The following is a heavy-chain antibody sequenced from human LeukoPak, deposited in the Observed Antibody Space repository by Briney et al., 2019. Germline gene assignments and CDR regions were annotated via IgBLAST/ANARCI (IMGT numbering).Heavy chain of an antibody. CDR3: ARAQGLQEFDY. CDR1: GGSISSYY. CDR2: IYYSGST. J-gene: IGHJ4*02. Sequence: SETLSLTCTVSGGSISSYYWSWIRQPPGKGLEWIGYIYYSGSTNYNPSLKSRVTISVDTSKNQFSLKLSSVTAADTAVYYCARAQGLQEFDYWGQGTLVTVSS. V-gene: IGHV4-59*01. D-gene: IGHD4-11*01.